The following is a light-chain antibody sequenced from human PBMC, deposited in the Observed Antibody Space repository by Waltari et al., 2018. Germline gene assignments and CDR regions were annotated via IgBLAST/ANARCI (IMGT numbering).Light chain of an antibody. CDR1: PGAVTSGYY. J-gene: IGLJ2*01. Sequence: QTVVTQEPSLTVSPGGTVTLTCASSPGAVTSGYYPNWFQQKPGHAPRALIYNTNNKHSWTPARFSGSLLGVKAALTLSGVQPEDEADYYCLLHYGGVVVFGGGTKLTVL. CDR3: LLHYGGVVV. CDR2: NTN. V-gene: IGLV7-43*01.